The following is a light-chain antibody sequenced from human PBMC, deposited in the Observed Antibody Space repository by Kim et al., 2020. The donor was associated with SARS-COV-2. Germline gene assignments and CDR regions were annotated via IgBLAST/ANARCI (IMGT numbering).Light chain of an antibody. J-gene: IGKJ2*01. V-gene: IGKV1-12*01. CDR2: AAS. Sequence: SASVEDRVTINCRASQRISSWLAWYQQNPGKAPNLLIFAASTLQGGVPSRFSGSGSGTDFTLTISSLQPEDSATYYCQQANSFPYTFGQGTKLEI. CDR1: QRISSW. CDR3: QQANSFPYT.